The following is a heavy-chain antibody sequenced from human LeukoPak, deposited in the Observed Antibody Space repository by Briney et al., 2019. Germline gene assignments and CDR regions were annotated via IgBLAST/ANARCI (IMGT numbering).Heavy chain of an antibody. CDR1: GFTFSSYG. V-gene: IGHV3-33*06. CDR3: AKLMRHMREDVYDI. J-gene: IGHJ3*02. D-gene: IGHD2-8*01. CDR2: IWYDGSNK. Sequence: PGRSLRLSCAASGFTFSSYGMHWVRQAPGKGLEWVAVIWYDGSNKYYADSVKGRFTISRDNSKNTLYLQMNSLRVEDTAIYYCAKLMRHMREDVYDIWGQGTKVTVSS.